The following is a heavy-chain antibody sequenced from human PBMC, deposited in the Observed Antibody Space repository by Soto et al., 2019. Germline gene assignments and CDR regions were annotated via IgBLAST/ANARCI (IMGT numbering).Heavy chain of an antibody. CDR1: GGTFSNYA. D-gene: IGHD5-12*01. CDR3: ARPVEMATISRSYLFY. V-gene: IGHV1-69*01. J-gene: IGHJ4*02. CDR2: IIPIFGTA. Sequence: QVQLVQSGAEVKKPGSSVKVSCKASGGTFSNYAINWVRQAPGQGLEWMGGIIPIFGTANYAQKFQGRVTITADGSTSTAYLDLSSLRSEDTAVYYCARPVEMATISRSYLFYWGQGTLVTVSS.